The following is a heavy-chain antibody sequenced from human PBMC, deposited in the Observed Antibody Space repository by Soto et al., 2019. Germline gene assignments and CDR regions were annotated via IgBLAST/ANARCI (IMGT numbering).Heavy chain of an antibody. J-gene: IGHJ4*02. CDR3: ARASNYYDSSGYYPGGYYFDY. V-gene: IGHV3-21*01. CDR1: GFTFSSYS. D-gene: IGHD3-22*01. CDR2: ISSSSSYI. Sequence: GGSLRLSCAASGFTFSSYSMNWVRQAPGKGLEWVSSISSSSSYIYYADSVKGRFTISRDNAKTSLYLQMNSLRAEDTAVYYCARASNYYDSSGYYPGGYYFDYWGQGTLVTVS.